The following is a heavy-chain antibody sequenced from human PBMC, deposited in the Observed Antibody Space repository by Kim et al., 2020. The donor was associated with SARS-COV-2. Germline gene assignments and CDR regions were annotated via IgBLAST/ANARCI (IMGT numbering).Heavy chain of an antibody. D-gene: IGHD3-10*01. CDR2: ISYDGSNK. CDR1: GFTFSSYA. CDR3: ARDTMVRGSSQQRYYYYGMDV. J-gene: IGHJ6*02. V-gene: IGHV3-30-3*01. Sequence: GGSLRLSCAASGFTFSSYAMHWVRQAPGKGLEWVAVISYDGSNKYYADSVKGRFTISRDNSKNTLYLQMNSLRAEDTAVYYCARDTMVRGSSQQRYYYYGMDVWGQGTTVTVSS.